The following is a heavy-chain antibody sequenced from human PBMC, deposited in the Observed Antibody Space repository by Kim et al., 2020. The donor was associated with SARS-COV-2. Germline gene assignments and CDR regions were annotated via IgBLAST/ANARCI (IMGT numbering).Heavy chain of an antibody. V-gene: IGHV3-30-3*01. CDR2: ISYDGSNK. J-gene: IGHJ4*02. Sequence: GGSLRLSCAASGFTFSSYAMHWVRQAPGKGMEWVAVISYDGSNKYYADSVKGRFTISRDNSKNTLYLQMNSLRAEDTAVYYCARDGWRSSGGYEGGDYWGQGTLVTVSS. CDR3: ARDGWRSSGGYEGGDY. CDR1: GFTFSSYA. D-gene: IGHD6-19*01.